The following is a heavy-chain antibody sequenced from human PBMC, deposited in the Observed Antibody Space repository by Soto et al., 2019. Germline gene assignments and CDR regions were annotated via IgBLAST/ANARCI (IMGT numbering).Heavy chain of an antibody. CDR1: NFSIISGYY. V-gene: IGHV4-38-2*01. J-gene: IGHJ4*02. CDR2: IYRSGTT. Sequence: SETLSLTCVVSNFSIISGYYWGFIRQSPGKGLEWIASIYRSGTTSYNPSLKSRVTISVDPSKNQFSLMLTAATAADTAVYYCARTHSGSYYSVFNYWGRGSLVTVSS. D-gene: IGHD1-26*01. CDR3: ARTHSGSYYSVFNY.